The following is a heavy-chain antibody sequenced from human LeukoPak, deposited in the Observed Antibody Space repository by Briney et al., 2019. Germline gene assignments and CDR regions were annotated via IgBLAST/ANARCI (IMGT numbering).Heavy chain of an antibody. V-gene: IGHV4-59*08. J-gene: IGHJ6*02. CDR3: ARAYSGYDPHLYLHGMDA. D-gene: IGHD5-12*01. CDR2: ICYSGTT. CDR1: GDSITSYY. Sequence: PSETLSLTCTVSGDSITSYYWSWIRQPPGKGLEWIGYICYSGTTNYNPSLKSRDTISLDRSQSQFSLKLSSVTAADTAVYYCARAYSGYDPHLYLHGMDAWGQGTTVTVSS.